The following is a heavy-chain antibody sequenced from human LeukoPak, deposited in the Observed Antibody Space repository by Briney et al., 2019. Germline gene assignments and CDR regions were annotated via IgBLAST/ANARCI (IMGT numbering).Heavy chain of an antibody. J-gene: IGHJ4*02. CDR1: GFTFSSYA. Sequence: GRSQRLSCAASGFTFSSYAMHWVRQAPGKGLEWVAVISYDGSNKYYADSVKGRFTISRDNSKNTLYLQMNSLRAEDTAVYYCARRGYTVTTPYYFDYWGQGTLVTVSS. D-gene: IGHD4-17*01. CDR2: ISYDGSNK. V-gene: IGHV3-30*04. CDR3: ARRGYTVTTPYYFDY.